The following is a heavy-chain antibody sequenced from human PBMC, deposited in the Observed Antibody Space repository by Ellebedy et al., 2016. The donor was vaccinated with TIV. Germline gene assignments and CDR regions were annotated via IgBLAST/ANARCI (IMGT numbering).Heavy chain of an antibody. Sequence: GESLKISCAASGFTFTTYSMNWVRQAPVKGLEWVSSISGSRSYIYYADSVKGRFTISRANAKNSLYLQMNSLRGEDTAVYYCARCVVAQAAFDIWGQGTMVTVSS. V-gene: IGHV3-21*01. J-gene: IGHJ3*02. D-gene: IGHD3-22*01. CDR3: ARCVVAQAAFDI. CDR1: GFTFTTYS. CDR2: ISGSRSYI.